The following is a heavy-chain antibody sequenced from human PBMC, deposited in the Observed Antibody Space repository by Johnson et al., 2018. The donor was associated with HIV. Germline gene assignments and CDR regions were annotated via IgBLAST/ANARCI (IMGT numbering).Heavy chain of an antibody. V-gene: IGHV3-30-3*01. Sequence: QVQLVESGGGVVQPGRSLRLSCAASGFTFSSYAMHWVRQAPRKGLGWVAVISYDGSNKYYADSVKGRFTISRDNSKNPLYLQMKSLRAEDQDVYYCARVTHIQLWANDAFDSWGQGTMVTVSS. CDR3: ARVTHIQLWANDAFDS. J-gene: IGHJ3*02. CDR1: GFTFSSYA. D-gene: IGHD5-18*01. CDR2: ISYDGSNK.